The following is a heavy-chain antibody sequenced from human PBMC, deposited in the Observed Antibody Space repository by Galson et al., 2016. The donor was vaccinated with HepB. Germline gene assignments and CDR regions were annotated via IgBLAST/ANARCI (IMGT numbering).Heavy chain of an antibody. V-gene: IGHV3-48*01. J-gene: IGHJ6*02. CDR3: AKPRYCGGRNCYYYAMEV. Sequence: SLRLSCAASGFTFSNYSMNWVRQAPGKGLEWVSYISSGSNTINYADSVRGRFTISRVNAKNSLYLQMNSLLAEDTAVYYCAKPRYCGGRNCYYYAMEVWGQGTTVTVSS. D-gene: IGHD2-21*01. CDR2: ISSGSNTI. CDR1: GFTFSNYS.